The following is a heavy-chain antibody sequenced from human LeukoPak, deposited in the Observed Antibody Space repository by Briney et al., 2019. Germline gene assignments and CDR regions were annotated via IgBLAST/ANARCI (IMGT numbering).Heavy chain of an antibody. V-gene: IGHV4-34*01. CDR1: GGSFSGYY. CDR2: INHSGST. J-gene: IGHJ4*02. D-gene: IGHD3-10*01. CDR3: ARAHYYGSGSYFSHFDY. Sequence: SETLSLTCAVSGGSFSGYYWSWIRQPPGKGLEWIGEINHSGSTNYNPSLKSRVTISVDTSKNQFSLKLSSVTAADTAVYYCARAHYYGSGSYFSHFDYWGQGTLVTVSS.